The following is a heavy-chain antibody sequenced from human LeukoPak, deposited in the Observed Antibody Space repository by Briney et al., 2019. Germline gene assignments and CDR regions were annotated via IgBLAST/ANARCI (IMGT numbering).Heavy chain of an antibody. D-gene: IGHD6-13*01. J-gene: IGHJ4*02. CDR1: GYSFTTHW. CDR3: ARHPAAVDY. CDR2: IYPGDSDT. Sequence: GESLKISCKVSGYSFTTHWIGWVRQMPGKGLEWMGMIYPGDSDTRYSPSFQGQVTISVDKSISTAYLQWSSLKASDSAMYYCARHPAAVDYWGQGSLVTVSS. V-gene: IGHV5-51*01.